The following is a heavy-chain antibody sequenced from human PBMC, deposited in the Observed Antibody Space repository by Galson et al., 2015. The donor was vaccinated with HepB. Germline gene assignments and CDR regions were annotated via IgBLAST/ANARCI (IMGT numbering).Heavy chain of an antibody. J-gene: IGHJ4*02. CDR2: IIPIFGTA. Sequence: SVKVSCKASGGTFSSYAISWVRQAPGQGLEWMGGIIPIFGTANYAQKFQGRVTITADESTSTAYMELSSLRSEDTAVYYCARMGYCGGDCQIGAFDYWGQGTLVTVSS. CDR3: ARMGYCGGDCQIGAFDY. V-gene: IGHV1-69*13. D-gene: IGHD2-21*01. CDR1: GGTFSSYA.